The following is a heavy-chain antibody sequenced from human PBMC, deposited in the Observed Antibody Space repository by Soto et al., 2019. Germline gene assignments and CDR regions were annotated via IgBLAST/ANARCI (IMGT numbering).Heavy chain of an antibody. D-gene: IGHD2-2*01. J-gene: IGHJ6*02. CDR1: GYKFTTYW. Sequence: AGESLKISCKGSGYKFTTYWIGWVRQMPGKGLEWMAIIYPDDSDSRYSPSFQGQVTISADKSISTAYLQWSSLKASDTAIYYCARPTPRYCSSTSCNYYYGMDVWGQGTTVTVSS. V-gene: IGHV5-51*01. CDR3: ARPTPRYCSSTSCNYYYGMDV. CDR2: IYPDDSDS.